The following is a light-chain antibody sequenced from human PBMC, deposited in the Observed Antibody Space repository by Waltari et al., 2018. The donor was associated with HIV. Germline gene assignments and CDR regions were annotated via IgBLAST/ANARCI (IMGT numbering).Light chain of an antibody. CDR2: DAS. J-gene: IGKJ3*01. CDR3: QHRSNWPLT. V-gene: IGKV3-11*01. CDR1: QSVSSY. Sequence: EIVLTQSPGTLSLSPGARPTLACRASQSVSSYLAWYQQKPGQAPRLLIDDASNRATGIPARFSGSGSGTDFTLTISSLEPEDFAVYYCQHRSNWPLTFGPGTKVDIK.